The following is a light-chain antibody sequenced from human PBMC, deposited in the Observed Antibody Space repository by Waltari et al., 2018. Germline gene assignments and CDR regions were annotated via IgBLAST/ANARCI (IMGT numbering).Light chain of an antibody. CDR1: SGSLSTTSY. CDR2: KAN. J-gene: IGLJ3*02. Sequence: QTVVTQEPSLSVSPGGTVTLTCALSSGSLSTTSYATWYQQTPDQAPRTLVYKANARSSGVPDRFSCSILGNTAALTITGAQADDESDYYCALYMGSGIWVFGGGTRLTVL. CDR3: ALYMGSGIWV. V-gene: IGLV8-61*01.